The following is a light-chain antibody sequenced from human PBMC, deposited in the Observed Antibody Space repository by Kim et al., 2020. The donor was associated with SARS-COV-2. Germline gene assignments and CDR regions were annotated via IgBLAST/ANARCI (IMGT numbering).Light chain of an antibody. CDR2: SNN. J-gene: IGLJ3*02. CDR1: SSNIGSNY. CDR3: AAWDDSLSGWV. V-gene: IGLV1-47*02. Sequence: ELTQPPSASGTPGQRVTISCSGSSSNIGSNYVYWYQQLPGTAPKLLIYSNNQRPSGVPDRFSGSKSGTSASLAISGFRSEDEADYYCAAWDDSLSGWVFGGGTQLTVL.